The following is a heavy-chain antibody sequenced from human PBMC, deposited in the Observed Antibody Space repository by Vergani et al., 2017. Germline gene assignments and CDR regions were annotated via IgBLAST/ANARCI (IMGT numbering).Heavy chain of an antibody. CDR3: ARGVDDFWSGYIPYYYYYYMDV. CDR1: GGTFGSHT. Sequence: QVQLEQSGAEVKKPGSSVTVSCRASGGTFGSHTISWVRQAPGQGLEWVGRVNPNSGGTNYAQKFQGRVTMTRDTSISTAYMELSRLRSDDTAVYYCARGVDDFWSGYIPYYYYYYMDVWGKXP. CDR2: VNPNSGGT. D-gene: IGHD3-3*01. V-gene: IGHV1-2*02. J-gene: IGHJ6*03.